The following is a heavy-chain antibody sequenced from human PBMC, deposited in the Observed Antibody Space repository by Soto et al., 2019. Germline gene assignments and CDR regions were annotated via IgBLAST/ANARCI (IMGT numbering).Heavy chain of an antibody. V-gene: IGHV2-70*11. Sequence: SGPTLVNPTQTLTLTCTFSGFSLSTSGMCVSWIRQPPGKALEWLARIDWDDDKYYSTSLKTRLTISKDTSKNQVVLTMTNMDPEDTATYYCERPPAMTTVARTYFDYWGQGTLVTVSS. D-gene: IGHD4-17*01. CDR3: ERPPAMTTVARTYFDY. CDR2: IDWDDDK. CDR1: GFSLSTSGMC. J-gene: IGHJ4*02.